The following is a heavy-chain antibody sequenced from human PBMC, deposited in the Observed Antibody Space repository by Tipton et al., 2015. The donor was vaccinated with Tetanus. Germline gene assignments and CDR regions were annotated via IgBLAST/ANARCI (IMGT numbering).Heavy chain of an antibody. Sequence: LRLSCTVSGGPISSGDYYWSWLRQHPGKGLEWIGYIFYNGRTDSNPSLKSRVNISVDRSKNQFLLKLNAVTAADTAVYFSARAPVQGVGSGDWFDPWGRGTLVAVSS. V-gene: IGHV4-31*03. CDR3: ARAPVQGVGSGDWFDP. D-gene: IGHD3-10*01. CDR1: GGPISSGDYY. J-gene: IGHJ5*02. CDR2: IFYNGRT.